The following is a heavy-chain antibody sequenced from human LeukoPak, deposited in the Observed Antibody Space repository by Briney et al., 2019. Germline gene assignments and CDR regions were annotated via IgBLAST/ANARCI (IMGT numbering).Heavy chain of an antibody. CDR2: IWYDRSNE. Sequence: GGSLRLSCAASGFTFSNYGIHWVRQAPGKGLEWVALIWYDRSNEFYADSVKGRFTISRDNSKNMLYLQMNSLSAEDSAVYYCAKVPGPYYDSSGYHMHYWGQGTLVTVSS. CDR3: AKVPGPYYDSSGYHMHY. J-gene: IGHJ4*02. D-gene: IGHD3-22*01. CDR1: GFTFSNYG. V-gene: IGHV3-33*06.